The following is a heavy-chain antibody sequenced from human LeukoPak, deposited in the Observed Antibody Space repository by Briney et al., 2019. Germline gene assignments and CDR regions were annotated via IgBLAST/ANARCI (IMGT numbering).Heavy chain of an antibody. CDR2: IIPIFGTA. Sequence: SVKVSCKASGGTFSSCAISWVRQAPGQGLEWMGGIIPIFGTANYAQKFQGRVTITADKSTSTAYMELSSLRSEDTAVYYCARIVPAAIGYYYYYMDVWGKGTTVTVSS. CDR3: ARIVPAAIGYYYYYMDV. CDR1: GGTFSSCA. J-gene: IGHJ6*03. V-gene: IGHV1-69*06. D-gene: IGHD2-2*02.